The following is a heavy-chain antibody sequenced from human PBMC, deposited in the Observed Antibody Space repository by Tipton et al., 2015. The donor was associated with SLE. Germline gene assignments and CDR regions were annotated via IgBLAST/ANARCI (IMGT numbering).Heavy chain of an antibody. CDR2: IIPIFGTA. CDR1: GYTFTSYG. D-gene: IGHD3-10*01. Sequence: QSGPEVKKPGASVKVSCKASGYTFTSYGISWVRQAPGQGLEWMGGIIPIFGTANYAQKFQGRVTITADESTSTAYMELSSLRSEDTAVYYCARAEWFGDYFDYWGQGTLVTVSS. CDR3: ARAEWFGDYFDY. V-gene: IGHV1-69*13. J-gene: IGHJ4*02.